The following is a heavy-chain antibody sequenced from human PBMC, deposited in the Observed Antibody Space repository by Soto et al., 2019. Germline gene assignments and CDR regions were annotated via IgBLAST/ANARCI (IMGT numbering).Heavy chain of an antibody. Sequence: QVQLQESGTGLVKPSQTLSLTCTVSGGSISSGDYYWRWIRQPPGKGLEWIGYIYYSGSTYYNPSRKSPVTISVDTYKNQFSLELSSVTAADTAVSYCARDRGIQLSWGFDHCGQGTLVTVSS. CDR3: ARDRGIQLSWGFDH. J-gene: IGHJ5*02. V-gene: IGHV4-30-4*01. D-gene: IGHD5-18*01. CDR2: IYYSGST. CDR1: GGSISSGDYY.